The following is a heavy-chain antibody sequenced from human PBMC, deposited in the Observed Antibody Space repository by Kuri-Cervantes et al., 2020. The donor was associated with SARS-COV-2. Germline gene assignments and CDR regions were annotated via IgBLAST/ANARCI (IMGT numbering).Heavy chain of an antibody. D-gene: IGHD7-27*01. Sequence: GGSLRLSCAASGFTFSSYGMHWVRQAPGKGLEWVAFIRYDGSNKYYADSVKGRFTISRDNSKNTLYLQMNSLRAEDTAVYYCARNWVSSHTNNWFDPWGQGTLVTVSS. V-gene: IGHV3-30*02. CDR1: GFTFSSYG. CDR2: IRYDGSNK. CDR3: ARNWVSSHTNNWFDP. J-gene: IGHJ5*02.